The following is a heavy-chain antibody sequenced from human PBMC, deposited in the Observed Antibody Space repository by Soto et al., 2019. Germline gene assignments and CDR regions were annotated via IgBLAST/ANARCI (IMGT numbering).Heavy chain of an antibody. CDR3: GRGRSGQIVVFY. D-gene: IGHD1-26*01. CDR1: GYTFTGHY. Sequence: ASVKVSCKASGYTFTGHYIHLVRQAPEQGPEWMGEIGPESGATRYAQKFQGRATMTRDTSITTVYMELKNLSPDDTAVYYCGRGRSGQIVVFYWGQGTPVTVSS. V-gene: IGHV1-2*02. CDR2: IGPESGAT. J-gene: IGHJ4*02.